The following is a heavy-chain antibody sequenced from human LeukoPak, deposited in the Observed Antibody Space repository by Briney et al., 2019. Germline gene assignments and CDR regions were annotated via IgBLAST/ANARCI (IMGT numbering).Heavy chain of an antibody. D-gene: IGHD2-21*02. J-gene: IGHJ4*02. CDR1: EITLSSYG. CDR3: AKISWDSGGDREKF. Sequence: PGGSLRLSCEASEITLSSYGVSWVRQVPGKGLEWLSAISFSAGTTYYADSVKGRFTISRDNSKNTLYLQLSSLRAEDTAVYYCAKISWDSGGDREKFWGQGTLVTVSS. CDR2: ISFSAGTT. V-gene: IGHV3-23*01.